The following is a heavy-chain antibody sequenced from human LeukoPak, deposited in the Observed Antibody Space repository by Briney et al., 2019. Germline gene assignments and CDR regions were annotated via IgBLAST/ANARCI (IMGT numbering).Heavy chain of an antibody. D-gene: IGHD6-13*01. J-gene: IGHJ4*02. V-gene: IGHV3-66*01. CDR2: IYSGGST. CDR3: AKDRAQQLVLDF. CDR1: GLTVSSTY. Sequence: GGSLRLSCAASGLTVSSTYMSWVRQTPGKGLEWVSVIYSGGSTYYADSVKGRFTISRDNSKNTLYLQMNSLRAEDTAVYYCAKDRAQQLVLDFWGQGTLVTVSS.